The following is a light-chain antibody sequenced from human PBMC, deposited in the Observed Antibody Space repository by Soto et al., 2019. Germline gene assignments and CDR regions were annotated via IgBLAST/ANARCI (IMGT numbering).Light chain of an antibody. CDR1: QSISSS. V-gene: IGKV1-39*01. J-gene: IGKJ4*01. Sequence: DIQMTQSPSSLSASVGDRVTITCRASQSISSSLNWYQWKPGKAPKLLVHTATSLQSGVPSRFGGSGPGTDFTLTISSLQPEDFATYYCQQSYSNLLTFGGGTKVDI. CDR2: TAT. CDR3: QQSYSNLLT.